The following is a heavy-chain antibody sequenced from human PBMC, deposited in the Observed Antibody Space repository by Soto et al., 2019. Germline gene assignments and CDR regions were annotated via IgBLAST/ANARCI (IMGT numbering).Heavy chain of an antibody. V-gene: IGHV1-2*02. J-gene: IGHJ4*02. D-gene: IGHD3-10*01. CDR1: GDTFTGYY. CDR2: INPNSGGT. Sequence: ASVRVSCTASGDTFTGYYMHWVRQAAGQGLEWMGWINPNSGGTNYAQKFQGRVTMTRDTSISTAYMELSRLRSDDTAVYYCAIVIMVRGLIIKGHYWGQGTLVTVTS. CDR3: AIVIMVRGLIIKGHY.